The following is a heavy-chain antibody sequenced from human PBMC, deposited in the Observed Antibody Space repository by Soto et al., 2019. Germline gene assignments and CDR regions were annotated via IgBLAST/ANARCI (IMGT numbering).Heavy chain of an antibody. V-gene: IGHV1-46*01. CDR1: GSTFTSYY. CDR3: ARKLSSNGWSAFDY. Sequence: QVQLVQSGAEVKKPGASVKVSCKASGSTFTSYYMHWVRQAPGQGLEWMGIISPSVGTPTYAQKFQGRVTVTSDTSTSTVYMELSSLRSEDTAVYYCARKLSSNGWSAFDYWGQGTLVTVSS. D-gene: IGHD2-15*01. CDR2: ISPSVGTP. J-gene: IGHJ4*02.